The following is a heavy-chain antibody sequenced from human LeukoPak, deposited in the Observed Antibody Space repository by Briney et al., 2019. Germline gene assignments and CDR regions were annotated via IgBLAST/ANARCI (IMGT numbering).Heavy chain of an antibody. CDR3: ARQFGRNPYGMDV. D-gene: IGHD3/OR15-3a*01. V-gene: IGHV1-69*13. J-gene: IGHJ6*02. CDR1: GGTFSSYA. CDR2: IIPIFGTA. Sequence: SVTVSCTASGGTFSSYAISWVRQAPGQGLEWMGGIIPIFGTANYAQKFQGRVTITADESTSTAYMELSSLRSEDTAVYYCARQFGRNPYGMDVWGQGTTVTVSS.